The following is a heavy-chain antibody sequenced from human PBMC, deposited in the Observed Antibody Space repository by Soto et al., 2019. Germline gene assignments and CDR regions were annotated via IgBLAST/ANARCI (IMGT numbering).Heavy chain of an antibody. V-gene: IGHV3-7*03. J-gene: IGHJ5*02. CDR1: GLTFSSYW. D-gene: IGHD3-3*01. CDR3: ARSITTLGVVTISDDNWFDP. CDR2: IKPDGSEK. Sequence: EGQLVESGGGLVQPGGSLRLSCEASGLTFSSYWMTWVRQAPGKGLEWVADIKPDGSEKYYVNSVEGRFTISRDNAKNSISQEMNSLRVDDTPVYYCARSITTLGVVTISDDNWFDPWGQGTPVTVSS.